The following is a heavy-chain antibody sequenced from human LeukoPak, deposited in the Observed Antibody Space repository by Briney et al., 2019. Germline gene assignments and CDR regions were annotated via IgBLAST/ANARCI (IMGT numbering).Heavy chain of an antibody. CDR1: GFTFSSYG. CDR2: IRYDGSNK. CDR3: AKVGYGDYIEFQH. D-gene: IGHD4-17*01. Sequence: GGSLRLSCAASGFTFSSYGMHWVRQAPGKGLEWVAFIRYDGSNKYYADSVKGRFTISRDNSKNTLYLQMNSLRAEDTAVYHCAKVGYGDYIEFQHWGQGTLVTVSS. J-gene: IGHJ1*01. V-gene: IGHV3-30*02.